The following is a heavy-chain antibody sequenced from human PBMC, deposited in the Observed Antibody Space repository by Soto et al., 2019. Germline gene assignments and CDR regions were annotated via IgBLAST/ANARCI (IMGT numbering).Heavy chain of an antibody. V-gene: IGHV3-33*01. CDR3: VRDTVAYCGGDCYPFDS. D-gene: IGHD2-21*02. Sequence: GSLSLSFAASGFTFIIYGMHWVRQAPGKGLEWVAVIWHDGSKKYYADSMKGRFTISRDNSKNTMFLQMNSLRGEDTAVYYCVRDTVAYCGGDCYPFDSWGQGTQVPVSS. CDR2: IWHDGSKK. J-gene: IGHJ4*02. CDR1: GFTFIIYG.